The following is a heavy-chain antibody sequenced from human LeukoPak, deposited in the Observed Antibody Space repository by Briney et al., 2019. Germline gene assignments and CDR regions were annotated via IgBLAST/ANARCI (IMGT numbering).Heavy chain of an antibody. D-gene: IGHD3/OR15-3a*01. Sequence: GGSLRLSCVPSGFTFSSYGMHWVRQAPGKGLEWVAFIRYDGSNKYYGDSVKGRFTISRDSSKNTLYLQMNSLRAEDTAVYYCAKDWLRVPWTGCPQSVYYMDVWGKGTTVTVSS. CDR3: AKDWLRVPWTGCPQSVYYMDV. CDR1: GFTFSSYG. CDR2: IRYDGSNK. V-gene: IGHV3-30*02. J-gene: IGHJ6*03.